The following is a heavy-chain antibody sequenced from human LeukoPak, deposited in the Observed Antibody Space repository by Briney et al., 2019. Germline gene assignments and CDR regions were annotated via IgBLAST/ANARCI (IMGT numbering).Heavy chain of an antibody. J-gene: IGHJ4*02. CDR3: ARPCSGGSCYDDY. D-gene: IGHD2-15*01. Sequence: GGSLRLSCAASGFTSSSYWMSWVRQAPGKGLEWVANIKQDGSEKYYVDSVKGRFTISRDNAKNSLYLQMNSLRAEDTAVYYCARPCSGGSCYDDYWGQGTLVAVSS. V-gene: IGHV3-7*01. CDR2: IKQDGSEK. CDR1: GFTSSSYW.